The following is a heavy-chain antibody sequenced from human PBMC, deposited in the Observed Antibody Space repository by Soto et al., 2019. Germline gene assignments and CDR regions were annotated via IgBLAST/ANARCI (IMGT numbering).Heavy chain of an antibody. J-gene: IGHJ4*02. CDR3: TRGPRPISTGTWAY. V-gene: IGHV3-74*01. Sequence: GGSLRLSCAASGFIFKMYWMHWVRQRPGKGLVWISRIYNDGTYSDYADSVRGRFTISSDNVNDTLYLQMNKLRAEDSGLYYCTRGPRPISTGTWAYWGQGTQVTVSS. CDR1: GFIFKMYW. CDR2: IYNDGTYS. D-gene: IGHD3-9*01.